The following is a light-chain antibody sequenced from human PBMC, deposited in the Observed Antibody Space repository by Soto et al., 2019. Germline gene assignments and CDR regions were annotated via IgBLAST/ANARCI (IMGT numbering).Light chain of an antibody. CDR1: QGISSY. CDR2: AAS. Sequence: AILVTTSPSAFSAYTSDRVPINCLASQGISSYLALYQQKPGKAPKLLIYAASTLQSGVPSRFSGSGSGTDFTLTISCLQSEDFATYYCQQYYSYPLPFGGVTKVDI. CDR3: QQYYSYPLP. V-gene: IGKV1-8*01. J-gene: IGKJ4*01.